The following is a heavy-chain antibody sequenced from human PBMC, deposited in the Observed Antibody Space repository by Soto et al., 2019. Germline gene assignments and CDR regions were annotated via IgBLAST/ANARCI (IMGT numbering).Heavy chain of an antibody. CDR1: GGSVSSGSYY. V-gene: IGHV4-61*01. J-gene: IGHJ4*02. CDR3: AAEPRDGYNLAFDY. Sequence: PSETLSLTCTVSGGSVSSGSYYWSWIRQPPGEGLEWIGYISSSGSTRNNPSLKSRVTISVDTSKNQFSLKLSSVTAADTAVYYCAAEPRDGYNLAFDYWGRGTLVTVSS. D-gene: IGHD5-12*01. CDR2: ISSSGST.